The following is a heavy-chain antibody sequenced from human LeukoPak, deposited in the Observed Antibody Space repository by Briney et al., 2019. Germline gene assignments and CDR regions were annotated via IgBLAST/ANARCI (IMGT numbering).Heavy chain of an antibody. V-gene: IGHV1-24*01. CDR1: GYTLTELS. J-gene: IGHJ5*02. D-gene: IGHD6-19*01. Sequence: ASVKVSCKVSGYTLTELSMHWVRQAPGKGLEWMGGFDPEDGETIYAQKFQGRVTMTEDTSTDTAYMELSSLRSEDTAVYYCATDQLGSRGWRNWFDPWGQGTLVTVSS. CDR2: FDPEDGET. CDR3: ATDQLGSRGWRNWFDP.